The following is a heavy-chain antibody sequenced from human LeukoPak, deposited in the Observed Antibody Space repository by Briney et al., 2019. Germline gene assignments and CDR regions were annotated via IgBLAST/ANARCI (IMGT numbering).Heavy chain of an antibody. D-gene: IGHD5-18*01. J-gene: IGHJ4*02. Sequence: GGSLRLSCAASGFTFSSYGMHWVRQAPGKGLEWLAFIRYDGSNKYYADSVKGRFTISRDSSKNTLYLQTNSLRAEDTALYYCAKDRVGGYSFGSPADYWGQGTLVTVSS. CDR1: GFTFSSYG. V-gene: IGHV3-30*02. CDR3: AKDRVGGYSFGSPADY. CDR2: IRYDGSNK.